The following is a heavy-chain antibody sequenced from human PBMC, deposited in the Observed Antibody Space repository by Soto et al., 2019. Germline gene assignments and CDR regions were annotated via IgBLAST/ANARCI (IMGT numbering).Heavy chain of an antibody. J-gene: IGHJ4*02. CDR2: IYYSGST. CDR1: GGSISSSSYY. D-gene: IGHD3-10*01. CDR3: ALTRRWFGDRTMGY. Sequence: QLQLQESGPGLVKPSETLSLTCTVSGGSISSSSYYWGWIRQPPGKGLEWIGSIYYSGSTYYNPSLKSRVTISVDTSKNQFSLKLSSVTAADTAVYYCALTRRWFGDRTMGYWGQGTLVTVSS. V-gene: IGHV4-39*01.